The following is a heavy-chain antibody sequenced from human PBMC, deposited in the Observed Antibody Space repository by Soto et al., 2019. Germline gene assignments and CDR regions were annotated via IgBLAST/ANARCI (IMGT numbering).Heavy chain of an antibody. CDR1: GGTFSSYA. V-gene: IGHV1-69*13. CDR2: IIPIFGTA. CDR3: ARSPRYYDFWSGPYYYYGMDV. J-gene: IGHJ6*02. Sequence: EASVKVSCKASGGTFSSYAISWVRQAPGQGLEWMGGIIPIFGTANYAQKFQGRVTITADESTSTAYMELSSLRSEDTAVYYCARSPRYYDFWSGPYYYYGMDVWGQGTTVTVSS. D-gene: IGHD3-3*01.